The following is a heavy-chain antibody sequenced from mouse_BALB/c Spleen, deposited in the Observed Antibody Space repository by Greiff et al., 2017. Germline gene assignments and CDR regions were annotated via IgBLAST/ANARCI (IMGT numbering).Heavy chain of an antibody. CDR2: ISSGGST. Sequence: EVHLVESGGGLVKPGGSLKLSCAASGFTFSSYAMSWVRQTPEKRLEWVASISSGGSTYYPDSVKGRFTISRDNARNILYLQMSSLRSEDTAMYYCARVYGYYAMDYWGQGTSVTVSS. V-gene: IGHV5-6-5*01. D-gene: IGHD1-1*02. CDR1: GFTFSSYA. CDR3: ARVYGYYAMDY. J-gene: IGHJ4*01.